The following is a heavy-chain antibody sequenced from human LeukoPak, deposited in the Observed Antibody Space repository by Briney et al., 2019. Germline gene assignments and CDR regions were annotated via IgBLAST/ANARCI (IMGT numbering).Heavy chain of an antibody. D-gene: IGHD6-13*01. CDR1: GFIFGSYS. V-gene: IGHV3-21*01. CDR3: ARVRAAAGFYYGMDV. CDR2: ISSSSSYI. Sequence: GGSLRLSCAASGFIFGSYSINWVRQAPGKGLEWVSSISSSSSYIFYADSVKGRFTISRDNAKNSLYLQMNSLRAEDTALYYCARVRAAAGFYYGMDVWDQGTTVTVSS. J-gene: IGHJ6*02.